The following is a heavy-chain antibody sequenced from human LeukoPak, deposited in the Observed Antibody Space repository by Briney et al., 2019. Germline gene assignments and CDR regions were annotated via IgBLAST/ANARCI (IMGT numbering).Heavy chain of an antibody. V-gene: IGHV4-31*03. CDR3: ASLYSGSYYTGAFDI. D-gene: IGHD3-10*01. J-gene: IGHJ3*02. Sequence: PSQTLSLTCTVSGGSISSGGYYWSWIRQHPGKGLEWIGYIYYSGSTYYNPSLKSRVTISVDTSKNQFSLKLSSVTAADTAVYYCASLYSGSYYTGAFDIWGQGTMVTVSS. CDR1: GGSISSGGYY. CDR2: IYYSGST.